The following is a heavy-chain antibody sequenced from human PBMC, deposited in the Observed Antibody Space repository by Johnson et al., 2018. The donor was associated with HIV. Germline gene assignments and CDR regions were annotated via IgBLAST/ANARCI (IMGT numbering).Heavy chain of an antibody. CDR2: IGTAGDT. Sequence: VEYGGGLVQPGGSLRLSCAAPGFTFSSYDMHWVRQATGKGLEWVSAIGTAGDTYYPGSVKGRFTISRENAKNTLYLQMNSLRAEDTAVYYCASQGAPAFDIWGQGTMVTVSS. V-gene: IGHV3-13*01. CDR1: GFTFSSYD. CDR3: ASQGAPAFDI. J-gene: IGHJ3*02.